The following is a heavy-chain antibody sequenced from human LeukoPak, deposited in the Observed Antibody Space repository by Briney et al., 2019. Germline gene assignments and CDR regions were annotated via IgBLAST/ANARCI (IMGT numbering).Heavy chain of an antibody. CDR2: INHSGST. V-gene: IGHV4-34*01. D-gene: IGHD6-13*01. CDR3: ARTNLGGGIAAAGTGNWFDP. CDR1: GGSFSGYY. J-gene: IGHJ5*02. Sequence: SETLSLTCAVYGGSFSGYYWSWIRQPPGKGLEWIGEINHSGSTNYNPSLKSRVTISVDTSRNQFSLKLSSVTAADTAVYYCARTNLGGGIAAAGTGNWFDPWGQGTLVTVSS.